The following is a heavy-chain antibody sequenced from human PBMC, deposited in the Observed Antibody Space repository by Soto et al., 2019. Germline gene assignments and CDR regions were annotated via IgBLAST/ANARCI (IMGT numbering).Heavy chain of an antibody. CDR1: GYTFTSYG. Sequence: QVQLVQSGAEVKKPGASVKVSCKASGYTFTSYGLSWVRQAPGQGLEWMGWISPYNGNTNYAQKLQGRVTMTTDTSTSTAYXELRXLRSDDXAVXXCAXAPETIVGATIDYWGQGTLVTVSS. CDR3: AXAPETIVGATIDY. D-gene: IGHD1-26*01. CDR2: ISPYNGNT. V-gene: IGHV1-18*01. J-gene: IGHJ4*02.